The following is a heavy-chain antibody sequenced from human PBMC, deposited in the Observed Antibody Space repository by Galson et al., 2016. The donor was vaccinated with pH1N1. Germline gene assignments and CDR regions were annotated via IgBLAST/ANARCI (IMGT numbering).Heavy chain of an antibody. J-gene: IGHJ3*02. CDR2: IYHTGTT. Sequence: TLSLTCAVSGGSITSGGYSWNWIRQPPGKGLEWIGYIYHTGTTYYNPSLKSRFTISVDTSKNQFSLKVSSVTAADTAIYYCARGRLYGGDAFDIWGQGTMVTVSS. CDR3: ARGRLYGGDAFDI. CDR1: GGSITSGGYS. D-gene: IGHD4-23*01. V-gene: IGHV4-30-2*01.